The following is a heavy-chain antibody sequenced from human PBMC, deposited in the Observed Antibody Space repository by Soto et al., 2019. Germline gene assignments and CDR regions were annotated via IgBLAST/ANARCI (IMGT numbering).Heavy chain of an antibody. J-gene: IGHJ3*02. CDR1: GGSISSGGYY. V-gene: IGHV4-31*03. CDR2: IYYSGST. CDR3: ARWVVAATHAFDI. Sequence: QVQLQESGPGLVKPSQTLSLTCTVSGGSISSGGYYWSWIRQHPGKGPEWIGYIYYSGSTYYNPSLKSRVTISVDTSKNQFSLKLSSVTAADTAVYYCARWVVAATHAFDIWGQGTMVTVSS. D-gene: IGHD2-15*01.